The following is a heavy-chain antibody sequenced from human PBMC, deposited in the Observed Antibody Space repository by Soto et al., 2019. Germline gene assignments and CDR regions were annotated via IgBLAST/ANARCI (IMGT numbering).Heavy chain of an antibody. Sequence: GGSLRLSCTACGFTFGTMNWVRQAPGKGLEWVSSISSSGSSIYYADPVKGRFTLSRDKARNLLFLQMDSLRAEDTAVYYCAIGVVGATYNYWGQGTLVTVSS. CDR2: ISSSGSSI. J-gene: IGHJ4*02. CDR1: GFTFGT. D-gene: IGHD1-26*01. CDR3: AIGVVGATYNY. V-gene: IGHV3-21*01.